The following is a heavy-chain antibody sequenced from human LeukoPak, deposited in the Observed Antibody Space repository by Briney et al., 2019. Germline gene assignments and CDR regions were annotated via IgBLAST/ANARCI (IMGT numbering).Heavy chain of an antibody. CDR1: GGSISSYY. Sequence: PSETLSLTCTVSGGSISSYYWSWIRQPAGKGLEWIGRIYSSGSTNYNPSLKSRVTMSIDTSKNEFSLKLSPVTAADSAVYYCARTDYYYGMDVWGQGTTVTVSS. CDR3: ARTDYYYGMDV. V-gene: IGHV4-4*07. CDR2: IYSSGST. J-gene: IGHJ6*02.